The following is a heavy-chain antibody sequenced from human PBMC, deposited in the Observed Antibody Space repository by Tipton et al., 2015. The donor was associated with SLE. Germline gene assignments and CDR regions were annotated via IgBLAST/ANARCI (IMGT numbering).Heavy chain of an antibody. Sequence: QLVQSGAEVKKPGESLRISCEGSGYNFTSYWISWVRQMPGKGLEWMGRIDPSDSYTNYSPSFQGHVTISADKSISTAYLQWSSLKASDTAIYYCARLCGNGYSRNYFYYYHMDVWGKGTTVTVSS. D-gene: IGHD5-24*01. J-gene: IGHJ6*03. CDR2: IDPSDSYT. CDR1: GYNFTSYW. V-gene: IGHV5-10-1*01. CDR3: ARLCGNGYSRNYFYYYHMDV.